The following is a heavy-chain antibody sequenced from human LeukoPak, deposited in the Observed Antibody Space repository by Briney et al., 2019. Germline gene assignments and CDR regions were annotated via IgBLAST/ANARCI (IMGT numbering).Heavy chain of an antibody. J-gene: IGHJ4*02. V-gene: IGHV3-23*01. Sequence: GGSLRFSCAASGFTFRSYAMSWVRQAPGNGLEWVSVISGNGGSTHYADSVKGRYTISRDNSKNTLYLQMNSLRAEDTAIYYCAKAHSSSWYYFGNWGQGTLVTVSS. CDR1: GFTFRSYA. CDR3: AKAHSSSWYYFGN. D-gene: IGHD3-22*01. CDR2: ISGNGGST.